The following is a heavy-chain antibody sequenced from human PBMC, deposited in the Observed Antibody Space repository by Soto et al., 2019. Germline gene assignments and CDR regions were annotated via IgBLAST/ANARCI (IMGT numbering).Heavy chain of an antibody. J-gene: IGHJ4*02. D-gene: IGHD3-22*01. CDR2: ISGSGGST. CDR3: AKETFSRRSGYYSLLAY. CDR1: GFTFSSYA. V-gene: IGHV3-23*01. Sequence: GSLRLSCAASGFTFSSYAMSWVRQAPGKGLEWVSAISGSGGSTYYADSVKGRFTISRDNSKNTLYLQMNSLRAEDTAVYYCAKETFSRRSGYYSLLAYCGQGSLVPGSS.